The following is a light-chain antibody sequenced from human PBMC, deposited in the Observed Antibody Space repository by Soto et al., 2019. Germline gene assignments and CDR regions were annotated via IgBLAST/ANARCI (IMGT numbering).Light chain of an antibody. CDR2: AAS. J-gene: IGKJ2*01. V-gene: IGKV1-39*01. CDR3: QQSYSTPVD. Sequence: DIQMTQSPSSLSASVRERVTITCRASQSISSYLNWYQHKPGKAPRLLIYAASSLQSGVPSRFSGSGSGTDFTLTISSLQPEDSAAYYCQQSYSTPVDFGQGTKLEIK. CDR1: QSISSY.